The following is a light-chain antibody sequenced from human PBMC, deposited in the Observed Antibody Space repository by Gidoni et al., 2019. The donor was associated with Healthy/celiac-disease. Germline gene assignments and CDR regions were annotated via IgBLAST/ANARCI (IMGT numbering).Light chain of an antibody. Sequence: DIQMTQSPSSLSASVGDRVTITCRASQSISSYLNWYQKKPGKAPTLLIYAASSLQSGVPSRFSGSGSGTDFTLTISSLQPEDFATYYCQQSYSTPITFGGGTKVEIK. CDR2: AAS. CDR3: QQSYSTPIT. CDR1: QSISSY. V-gene: IGKV1-39*01. J-gene: IGKJ4*01.